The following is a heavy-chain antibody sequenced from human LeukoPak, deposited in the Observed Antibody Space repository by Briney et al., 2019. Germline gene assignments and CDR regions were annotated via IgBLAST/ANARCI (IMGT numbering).Heavy chain of an antibody. CDR2: ISSNGGST. CDR1: GFTFSNYA. CDR3: ARLYSAYYDFWSGSYYFDY. Sequence: PGGSQRLSCAASGFTFSNYAMHWVRQAPGKGLEYVSAISSNGGSTYYANSVKGRFTISRDNSKNTLYLQMGSLRAEDMAVYYSARLYSAYYDFWSGSYYFDYWGQGTLVTVSS. D-gene: IGHD3-3*01. J-gene: IGHJ4*02. V-gene: IGHV3-64*01.